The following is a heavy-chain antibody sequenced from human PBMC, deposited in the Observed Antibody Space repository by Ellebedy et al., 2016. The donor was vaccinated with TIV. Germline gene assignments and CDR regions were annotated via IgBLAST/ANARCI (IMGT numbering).Heavy chain of an antibody. Sequence: GASLKISCAASGFTFSSYAMSWVRQAPGKGLVRVSYISGSSNIIYYADSVKGRFTISRDNAKNSLYLQMNGLRDEDTAVYYCARAPTDYWGQGTLVTVSS. CDR1: GFTFSSYA. J-gene: IGHJ4*02. V-gene: IGHV3-48*02. CDR3: ARAPTDY. CDR2: ISGSSNII.